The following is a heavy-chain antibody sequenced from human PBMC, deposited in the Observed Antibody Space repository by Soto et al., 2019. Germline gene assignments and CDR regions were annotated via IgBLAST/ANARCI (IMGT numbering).Heavy chain of an antibody. J-gene: IGHJ4*02. D-gene: IGHD3-22*01. CDR1: GCSISSSSYY. V-gene: IGHV4-39*01. Sequence: PSDTLSLTCTFSGCSISSSSYYWGWIRQPPGKGLEWIGSIYYSGSTYYNPSLKSRVTISVDTSKNQFSLKLSSVTAADTAVYYCARPYDSSGYLGYWGQGTLVTVSS. CDR2: IYYSGST. CDR3: ARPYDSSGYLGY.